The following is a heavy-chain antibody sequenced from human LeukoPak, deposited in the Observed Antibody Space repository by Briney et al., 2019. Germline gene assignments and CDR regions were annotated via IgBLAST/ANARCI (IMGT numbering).Heavy chain of an antibody. Sequence: SQTLSLTCAISGDSVSSNSAAWNWIRQSPSRGLEWLGRTYYRSKWYNDYAVSVKSRITINPDTSKNQFSLQLSSVTAADTAVYYCARGPPGYYNQRHARFDYWGQGTLVTVSS. D-gene: IGHD3-9*01. CDR1: GDSVSSNSAA. CDR3: ARGPPGYYNQRHARFDY. V-gene: IGHV6-1*01. J-gene: IGHJ4*02. CDR2: TYYRSKWYN.